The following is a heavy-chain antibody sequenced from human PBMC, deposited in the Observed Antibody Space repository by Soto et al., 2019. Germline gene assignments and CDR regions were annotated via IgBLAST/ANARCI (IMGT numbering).Heavy chain of an antibody. CDR2: IYHSGST. CDR3: ARVVPAAIYWLDP. CDR1: GGSISSSNW. J-gene: IGHJ5*02. Sequence: SETLSLTCAVSGGSISSSNWWSWVRQPPGKGLEWIGEIYHSGSTNYNPSLKSRVTISVDKSKNQFSLKLSSVTAANTAVYYCARVVPAAIYWLDPWGQGTLVTVSS. D-gene: IGHD2-2*01. V-gene: IGHV4-4*02.